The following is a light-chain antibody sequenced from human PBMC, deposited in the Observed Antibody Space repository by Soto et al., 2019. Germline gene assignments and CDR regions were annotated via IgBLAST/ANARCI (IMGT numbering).Light chain of an antibody. Sequence: DIQMTQSPSTVSASVGDRVTITCRASIDFNWLAWYQQKPGKAPKLLIYKTSTLESGVPSRFSGSGSGTQFTLTISRLQPDDSATYYCLQYNSYLWTFGQGTKVEVK. CDR2: KTS. V-gene: IGKV1-5*03. J-gene: IGKJ1*01. CDR1: IDFNW. CDR3: LQYNSYLWT.